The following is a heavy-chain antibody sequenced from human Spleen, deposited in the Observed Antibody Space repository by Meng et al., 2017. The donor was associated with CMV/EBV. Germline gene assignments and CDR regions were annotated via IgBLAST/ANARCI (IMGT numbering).Heavy chain of an antibody. J-gene: IGHJ4*02. CDR3: AKGGYNSGRYYFDY. D-gene: IGHD6-19*01. CDR2: ISGSGGGT. V-gene: IGHV3-23*01. CDR1: GFTFSSYA. Sequence: GGSLRLSCAAYGFTFSSYAMSWVRQAPGKGLEWVSAISGSGGGTYSADSVKGRFTISRDNSKNMLYLQMNSLRGEDTDVYYCAKGGYNSGRYYFDYWGQGTLVTVSS.